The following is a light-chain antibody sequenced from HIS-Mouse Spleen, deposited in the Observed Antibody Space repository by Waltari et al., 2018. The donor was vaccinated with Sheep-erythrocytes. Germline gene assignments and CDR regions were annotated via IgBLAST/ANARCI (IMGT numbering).Light chain of an antibody. J-gene: IGKJ3*01. CDR3: QQSYSTPQFT. CDR2: AAA. CDR1: QRISSY. Sequence: DIQMTQSPSSLSASVGARVTIPCRASQRISSYLNWYQQKPGKAPKLLIYAAASLQSGVPSRFSGSRSGTDFTLTISSLQPEDFATYYCQQSYSTPQFTFGPGTKVDIK. V-gene: IGKV1-39*01.